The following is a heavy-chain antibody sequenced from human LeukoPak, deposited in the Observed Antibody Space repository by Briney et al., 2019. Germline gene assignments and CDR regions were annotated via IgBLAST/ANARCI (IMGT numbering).Heavy chain of an antibody. CDR2: IYYSGST. Sequence: SETLSLTCTVSGGSISGYYWSWIRQPPGKGLEWIGYIYYSGSTTYNPSLKRRVTISVDTSKNHFALTLSSVTAADTAVYYCARRVSASGRDYFDYWGQGTLVTVSS. V-gene: IGHV4-59*08. D-gene: IGHD2-2*01. CDR1: GGSISGYY. J-gene: IGHJ4*02. CDR3: ARRVSASGRDYFDY.